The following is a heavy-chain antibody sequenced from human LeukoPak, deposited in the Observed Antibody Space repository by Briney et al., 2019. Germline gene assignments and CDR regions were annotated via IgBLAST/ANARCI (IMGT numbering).Heavy chain of an antibody. CDR3: GYEGM. J-gene: IGHJ3*01. Sequence: GGSLRLSCVGSGFIFTNAWMSWVRQAPGKGLEWVGRIKSKTDGETTEYAAPVKGRFTISRDDSKNTLYVQMNSLKTEDTAVYFRGYEGMWGQGTMVTVSS. CDR1: GFIFTNAW. D-gene: IGHD6-25*01. CDR2: IKSKTDGETT. V-gene: IGHV3-15*01.